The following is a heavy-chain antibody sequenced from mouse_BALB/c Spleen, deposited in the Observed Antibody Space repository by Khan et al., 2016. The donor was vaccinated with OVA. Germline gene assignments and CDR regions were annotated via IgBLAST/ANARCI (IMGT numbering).Heavy chain of an antibody. CDR2: INTNTGEP. D-gene: IGHD2-10*01. Sequence: QIQLVQSGPELKKPGETVKISCKASGYTFTNSGMNWVKQAPGKGLKWMGWINTNTGEPTYADDFKGRFAFSLETSASTAYLQINNLQREDTATYCCARPPYFSYVLVYWGQGTSVTVSS. CDR1: GYTFTNSG. J-gene: IGHJ4*01. V-gene: IGHV9-3-1*01. CDR3: ARPPYFSYVLVY.